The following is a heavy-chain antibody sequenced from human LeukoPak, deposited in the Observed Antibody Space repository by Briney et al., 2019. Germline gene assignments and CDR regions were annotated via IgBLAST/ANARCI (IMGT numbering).Heavy chain of an antibody. J-gene: IGHJ6*03. Sequence: GESLKISCKGSGYSFTSYWIGWVRQMPGKGLEWMGIIYPGDSDTRYSPSFQGQVTISADKSISTAYLQWSSLKASDTAMYYRARSYCSSTSCYTGYYYMDVWGKGTTVTVSS. D-gene: IGHD2-2*02. CDR1: GYSFTSYW. CDR3: ARSYCSSTSCYTGYYYMDV. V-gene: IGHV5-51*01. CDR2: IYPGDSDT.